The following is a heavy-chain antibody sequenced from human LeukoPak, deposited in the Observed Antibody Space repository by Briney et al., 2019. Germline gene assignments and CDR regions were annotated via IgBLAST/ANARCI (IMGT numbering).Heavy chain of an antibody. CDR3: ARAACGSCPFNF. D-gene: IGHD5-12*01. CDR2: IYSGGST. CDR1: GFTFSDHH. Sequence: GGSLRLSCAASGFTFSDHHMDWVRQAPGRGLEWVSVIYSGGSTYYADSVKGRFTISRDNSKNTVYLQMNSLRAEDTAVYYCARAACGSCPFNFWGQGTLVTVSS. J-gene: IGHJ4*02. V-gene: IGHV3-53*01.